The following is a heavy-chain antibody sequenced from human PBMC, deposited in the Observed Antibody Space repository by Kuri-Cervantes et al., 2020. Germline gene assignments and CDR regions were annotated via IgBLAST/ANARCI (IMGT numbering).Heavy chain of an antibody. J-gene: IGHJ4*02. D-gene: IGHD3-10*01. Sequence: SCTVSGGSISSYYWSWIRQHPGKGLEWIGYIYYSGSTYYNPSLKSRVTISVDTSKNQFSLKLSSVTAADTAVYYCARDAGSGSYSDYWGQGTLVTVSS. CDR2: IYYSGST. CDR3: ARDAGSGSYSDY. CDR1: GGSISSYY. V-gene: IGHV4-31*02.